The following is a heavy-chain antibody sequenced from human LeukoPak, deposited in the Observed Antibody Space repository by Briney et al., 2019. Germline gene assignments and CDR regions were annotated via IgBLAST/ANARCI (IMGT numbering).Heavy chain of an antibody. CDR1: GYTFTSFD. CDR2: VSVYNGDT. CDR3: ARVSRGVNICDS. V-gene: IGHV1-18*01. J-gene: IGHJ4*02. Sequence: ASVKVSCKASGYTFTSFDISWVRQAPGQGLEWMGWVSVYNGDTNYAQKLQDRVTMTTDTSTSTAYMELRSLRSDDTAVYYCARVSRGVNICDSWGQGTLVTVSS. D-gene: IGHD2/OR15-2a*01.